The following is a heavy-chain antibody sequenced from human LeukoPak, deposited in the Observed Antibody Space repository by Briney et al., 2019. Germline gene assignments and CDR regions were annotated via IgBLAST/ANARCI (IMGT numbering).Heavy chain of an antibody. V-gene: IGHV4-39*01. D-gene: IGHD3-10*01. Sequence: PSETLSLTCTVSGGSISSSSYYWGWIRQPPGKGLEWIGSIYYSGSTYYNPSLKSRVTISVDTSKNQFSLKLSSVTAADTAVYYCARRVRVRGVSPHSIWGQGTMVTVSS. J-gene: IGHJ3*02. CDR3: ARRVRVRGVSPHSI. CDR2: IYYSGST. CDR1: GGSISSSSYY.